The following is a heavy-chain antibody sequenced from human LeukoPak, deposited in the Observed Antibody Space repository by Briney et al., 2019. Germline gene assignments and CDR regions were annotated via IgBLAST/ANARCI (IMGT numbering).Heavy chain of an antibody. V-gene: IGHV3-23*01. D-gene: IGHD3-3*02. CDR1: GFTFSSYA. CDR2: ISGSGGST. J-gene: IGHJ4*02. CDR3: ARHFPSYGKADLDY. Sequence: GGSLRLSCAASGFTFSSYAMSWVRQAPGKGLEWVSAISGSGGSTYYADSVKGRFTISRDNSKNTLYLQMNSLRVEDTAVYYCARHFPSYGKADLDYWGQGALVTVSS.